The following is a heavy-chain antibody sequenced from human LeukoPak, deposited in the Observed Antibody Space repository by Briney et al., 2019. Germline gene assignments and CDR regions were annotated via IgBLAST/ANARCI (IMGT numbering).Heavy chain of an antibody. CDR2: IYYSGNT. CDR1: GGSISSYY. J-gene: IGHJ6*03. Sequence: SETLSLTCTVSGGSISSYYWSWIRQPPGKGLEWIGYIYYSGNTNYNPSLKSRVTISVDTSKNQFSLKLSSLTAADTAVYYCARDRKYYYHMDVWGKGTTVTVSS. V-gene: IGHV4-59*12. D-gene: IGHD1-14*01. CDR3: ARDRKYYYHMDV.